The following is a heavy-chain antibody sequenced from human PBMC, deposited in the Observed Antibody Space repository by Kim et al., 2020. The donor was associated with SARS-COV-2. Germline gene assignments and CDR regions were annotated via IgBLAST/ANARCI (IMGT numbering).Heavy chain of an antibody. CDR3: ASAGSGSSLYFDY. Sequence: SVKVSCKASGGTFSSYAISWVRQAPGQGLEWMGGIIPIFGTANYAQKFQGRVTITADKSTSTAYMELSSLRSEDTAVYYCASAGSGSSLYFDYWGQGTLVTVSS. CDR2: IIPIFGTA. V-gene: IGHV1-69*06. D-gene: IGHD3-10*01. CDR1: GGTFSSYA. J-gene: IGHJ4*02.